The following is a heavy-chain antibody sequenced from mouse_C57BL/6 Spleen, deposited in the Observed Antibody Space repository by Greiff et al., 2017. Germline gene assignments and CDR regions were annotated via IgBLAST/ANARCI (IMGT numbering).Heavy chain of an antibody. J-gene: IGHJ1*03. CDR3: ARDSGMGITRYFDV. D-gene: IGHD1-3*01. CDR1: GFTFSSYA. V-gene: IGHV5-4*01. Sequence: EVKLVESGGGLVKPGGSLKLSCAASGFTFSSYAMSWVRQTPEKRLEWVATISDGGSYTYYPDNVKGRFTISRDNAKNNLYLQMSHLKSEDTAMYYCARDSGMGITRYFDVWGTGTTVTVSS. CDR2: ISDGGSYT.